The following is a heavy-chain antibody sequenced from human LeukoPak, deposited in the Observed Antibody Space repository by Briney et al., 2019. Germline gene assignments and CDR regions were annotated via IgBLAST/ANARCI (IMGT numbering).Heavy chain of an antibody. Sequence: GASVKVSCKASGYTFTGYYMHWVRQAPGQGLEWMGWINPNSGGTNYAQKFQGRVTMTRDTSITTAYMELTSLRSDDTAVYYCARDRVTTGFDPWGQGTLVTVSS. CDR1: GYTFTGYY. J-gene: IGHJ5*02. D-gene: IGHD4-17*01. CDR3: ARDRVTTGFDP. V-gene: IGHV1-2*02. CDR2: INPNSGGT.